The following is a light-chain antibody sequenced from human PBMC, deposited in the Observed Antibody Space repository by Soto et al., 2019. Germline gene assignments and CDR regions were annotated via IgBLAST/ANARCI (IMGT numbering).Light chain of an antibody. CDR3: QSYDISLSGVV. V-gene: IGLV1-40*01. CDR2: GNR. CDR1: SSNIGAGYN. Sequence: QTVVTQPPSVSGAPGQRVTISCTGSSSNIGAGYNVHWYRHLPGTAPKVLIYGNRHRPSGVPDRFSGSKSGTSASLAITGLQADDEADYYCQSYDISLSGVVFGGGTKLTVL. J-gene: IGLJ2*01.